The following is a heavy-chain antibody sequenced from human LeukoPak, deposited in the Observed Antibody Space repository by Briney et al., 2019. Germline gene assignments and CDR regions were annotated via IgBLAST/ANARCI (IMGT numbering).Heavy chain of an antibody. Sequence: ASVKVSCKASGYTFTGYYMHWVRQAPGQGLEWMGWINPNSGGTNYAQEFQGWVTMTRDTSISTAYMELSRLRSDDTAVYYCARGYYGDYVHLGYYYGMDVWGQGTTVTVSS. CDR1: GYTFTGYY. CDR3: ARGYYGDYVHLGYYYGMDV. D-gene: IGHD4-17*01. CDR2: INPNSGGT. J-gene: IGHJ6*02. V-gene: IGHV1-2*04.